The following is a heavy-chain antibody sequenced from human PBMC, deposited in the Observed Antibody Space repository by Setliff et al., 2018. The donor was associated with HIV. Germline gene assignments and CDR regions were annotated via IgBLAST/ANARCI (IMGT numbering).Heavy chain of an antibody. CDR3: ARLRLYNSALDY. J-gene: IGHJ4*02. D-gene: IGHD3-10*01. V-gene: IGHV3-66*02. CDR1: GFTFSPYC. Sequence: PGGSLRLSCAASGFTFSPYCMDWFRLAPGKGLEWVSIIYSGGTTYYADSVKGRFTLSRDISENALYLQIDSLRPEDTAVYYCARLRLYNSALDYWGQGTLVTVSS. CDR2: IYSGGTT.